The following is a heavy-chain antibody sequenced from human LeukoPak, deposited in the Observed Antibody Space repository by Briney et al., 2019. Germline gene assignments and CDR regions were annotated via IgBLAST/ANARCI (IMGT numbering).Heavy chain of an antibody. V-gene: IGHV4-59*11. J-gene: IGHJ4*02. D-gene: IGHD5-24*01. CDR1: GASISGHY. CDR3: ARGPTGDGYGYYFDY. CDR2: IYYSGST. Sequence: SETLSLTCTVSGASISGHYWSWIRQPPGKGLEWIVYIYYSGSTNYNPSLKSRVTIPIDTSKNQFSLKLSSVTAADTAVYYCARGPTGDGYGYYFDYWGQGTLVTVSS.